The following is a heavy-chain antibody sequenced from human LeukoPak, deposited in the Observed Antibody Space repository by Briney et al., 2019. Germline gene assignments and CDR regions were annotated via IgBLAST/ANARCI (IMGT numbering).Heavy chain of an antibody. Sequence: ASVKVSCKASGYTFTSYYMHWVRQAPGQGLEWMGINNPSGGSTSYAQKFQGRVTMTRDMSTSTVYMELSRLRSEDTAVYYCARDGHGGYYYDSSGYLPLDYWGQGTLVTVPS. CDR2: NNPSGGST. D-gene: IGHD3-22*01. J-gene: IGHJ4*02. CDR1: GYTFTSYY. V-gene: IGHV1-46*01. CDR3: ARDGHGGYYYDSSGYLPLDY.